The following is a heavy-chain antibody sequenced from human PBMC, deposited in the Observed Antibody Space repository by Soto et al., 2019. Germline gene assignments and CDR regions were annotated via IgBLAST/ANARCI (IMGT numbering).Heavy chain of an antibody. CDR3: ARERTYSSSDKLDY. J-gene: IGHJ4*02. CDR1: GYTFTSYG. V-gene: IGHV1-18*01. Sequence: ASVKVSCKASGYTFTSYGISWVRQAPGQGLEWMGWISAYNGNTNYAQKLQGRVTMTTDTSTSTAYMELRSLRSDDTAVYYCARERTYSSSDKLDYWGQGTLVTVSS. CDR2: ISAYNGNT. D-gene: IGHD6-6*01.